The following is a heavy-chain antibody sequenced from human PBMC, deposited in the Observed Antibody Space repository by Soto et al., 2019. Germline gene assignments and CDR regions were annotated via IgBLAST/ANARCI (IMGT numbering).Heavy chain of an antibody. CDR1: GFTFSSHS. CDR2: ISYDGSIK. Sequence: QVQLVESGGGVVQPGRSLRLSCAASGFTFSSHSIQWVRQAPGKGLEWVAVISYDGSIKYYADSVKGRFTISRDNSKHTAYLQMNSLRAEDTAGFYCAREWSTSGDLDYWGQGTLVIVSS. J-gene: IGHJ4*02. D-gene: IGHD3-10*01. CDR3: AREWSTSGDLDY. V-gene: IGHV3-30-3*01.